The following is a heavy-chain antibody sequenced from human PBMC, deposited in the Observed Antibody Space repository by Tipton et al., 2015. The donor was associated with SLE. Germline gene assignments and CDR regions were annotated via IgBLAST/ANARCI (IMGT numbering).Heavy chain of an antibody. CDR3: ARDYERYCSGGSCLTSFDY. CDR2: ISADGGFT. V-gene: IGHV3-43*02. CDR1: GFSFDDYA. J-gene: IGHJ4*02. D-gene: IGHD2-15*01. Sequence: SLRLSCAASGFSFDDYAMHWVRQAPGKGLEWLSFISADGGFTFLADSAKGRFTIARDNSENSLHLQMSSLRTEDTALYYCARDYERYCSGGSCLTSFDYWAQGALVTVSS.